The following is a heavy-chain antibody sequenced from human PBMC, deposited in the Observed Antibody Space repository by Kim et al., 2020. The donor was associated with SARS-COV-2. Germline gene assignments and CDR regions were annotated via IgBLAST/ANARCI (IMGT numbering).Heavy chain of an antibody. V-gene: IGHV1-2*02. D-gene: IGHD2-2*01. J-gene: IGHJ4*02. Sequence: AQRFQGRVTMTRDTSISTVYMELSRLGSDDTAVYYCARGGLIVTAGNFDSWGQGALVTVSS. CDR3: ARGGLIVTAGNFDS.